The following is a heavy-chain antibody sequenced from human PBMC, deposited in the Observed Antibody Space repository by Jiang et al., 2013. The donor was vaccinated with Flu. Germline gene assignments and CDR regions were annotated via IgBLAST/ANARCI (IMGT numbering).Heavy chain of an antibody. CDR2: INHSGST. Sequence: LLKPSETLSLTCAVYGGSFSGYYWSWIRQPPGKGLEWIGEINHSGSTNYNPSLKSRVTISVDTSKNQFSLKLSSVTAADTAVYYCARTSYGDYRMIDYWGQGTLVTVSS. V-gene: IGHV4-34*01. J-gene: IGHJ4*02. CDR1: GGSFSGYY. D-gene: IGHD4-17*01. CDR3: ARTSYGDYRMIDY.